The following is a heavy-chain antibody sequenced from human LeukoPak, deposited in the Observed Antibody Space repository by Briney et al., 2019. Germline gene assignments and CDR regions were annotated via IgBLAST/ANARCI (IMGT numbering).Heavy chain of an antibody. CDR2: VNQDGSRN. V-gene: IGHV3-7*01. J-gene: IGHJ6*03. CDR3: ARDRGYCTSTDCYGYYYFMDV. D-gene: IGHD2-2*01. Sequence: PGGSLRLSCAASEFTFSSYWMNWVRQAPGKGLEWVAIVNQDGSRNYYVGSVKGRFTISRDNAENSLYLQMNSLRAEDTAVYFCARDRGYCTSTDCYGYYYFMDVWGKGTTVTVSS. CDR1: EFTFSSYW.